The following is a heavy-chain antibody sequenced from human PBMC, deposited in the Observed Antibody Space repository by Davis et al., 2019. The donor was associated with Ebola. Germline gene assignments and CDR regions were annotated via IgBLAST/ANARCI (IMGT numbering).Heavy chain of an antibody. CDR2: ISGDGGST. CDR1: GFTFDDYA. Sequence: GESLKISCAASGFTFDDYAMHWVRQAPGKGLEWVSLISGDGGSTYYADPVKGRFTISRDNAKNSLYLQMNSLRAEDTAVYYCARGIDSSGYYYYGMDVWGQGTTVTVSS. CDR3: ARGIDSSGYYYYGMDV. J-gene: IGHJ6*02. D-gene: IGHD3-22*01. V-gene: IGHV3-43*02.